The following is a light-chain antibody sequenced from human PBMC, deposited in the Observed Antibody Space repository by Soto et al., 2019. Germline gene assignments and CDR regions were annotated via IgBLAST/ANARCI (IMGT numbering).Light chain of an antibody. J-gene: IGLJ1*01. Sequence: QSVLTQPASASGSPGQSITISCTGTSSDVGAYNYVSWYQQYPGRAPKVIIFEVRKRPSGVSTRFSGSKSGDTASLTISGLQAEDEADYYCSSYRSSTTFVFGTGTKVTVL. CDR1: SSDVGAYNY. CDR3: SSYRSSTTFV. CDR2: EVR. V-gene: IGLV2-14*01.